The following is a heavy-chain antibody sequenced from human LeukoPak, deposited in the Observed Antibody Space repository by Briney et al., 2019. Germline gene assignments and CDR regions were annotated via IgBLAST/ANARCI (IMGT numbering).Heavy chain of an antibody. V-gene: IGHV3-30*03. Sequence: GGSLRLSCAASGFTFSSYGMHWVRQAPGKGLEWVAVISYDGSNKYYADSVKGRFTISRDNSKNTLYLQMNSLRAEDTAVYYCAEGEIVGATRGYYFDYWGQGTLVTVSS. J-gene: IGHJ4*02. CDR1: GFTFSSYG. CDR2: ISYDGSNK. CDR3: AEGEIVGATRGYYFDY. D-gene: IGHD1-26*01.